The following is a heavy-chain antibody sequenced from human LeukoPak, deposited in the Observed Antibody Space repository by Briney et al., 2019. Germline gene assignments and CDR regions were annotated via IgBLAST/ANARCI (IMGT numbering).Heavy chain of an antibody. V-gene: IGHV3-11*01. Sequence: GGSLRLSCAASGFTFSDYYMSWIRQAPGKGLEWVSYISGSGSTIYYADSVKGRFTISRDNAKNSLYLQMNSLRAEDTAVYYCARVGYCSSTSCFPYWGQGTLVTVSS. CDR2: ISGSGSTI. D-gene: IGHD2-2*01. J-gene: IGHJ4*02. CDR3: ARVGYCSSTSCFPY. CDR1: GFTFSDYY.